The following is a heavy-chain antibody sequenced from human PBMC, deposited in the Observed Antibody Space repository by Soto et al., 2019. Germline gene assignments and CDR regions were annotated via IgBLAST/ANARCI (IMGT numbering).Heavy chain of an antibody. CDR1: GFTFSSYA. Sequence: GGSLRLSCEASGFTFSSYAMTWVRQPPGKGLEWVSAISGSGDSTYDADSVKGRFTISRDNSKNTLYLQMNSLRAEDTAVYYCAKGIYSYGYNSFDYWSQGTLVTVSS. V-gene: IGHV3-23*01. CDR3: AKGIYSYGYNSFDY. CDR2: ISGSGDST. D-gene: IGHD5-18*01. J-gene: IGHJ4*02.